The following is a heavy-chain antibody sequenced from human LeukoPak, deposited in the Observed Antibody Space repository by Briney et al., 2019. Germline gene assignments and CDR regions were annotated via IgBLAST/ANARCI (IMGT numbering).Heavy chain of an antibody. V-gene: IGHV4-61*02. J-gene: IGHJ3*02. CDR1: GDSISSGSYY. CDR3: ARVFYSSFFDI. D-gene: IGHD6-19*01. Sequence: SQTLSLTRTVSGDSISSGSYYWSWIRQPAGKGLEWIGRIYTSGSTNYNPSLKSRVTISVDTSKNQFSLKLSSVTAADTAVYYCARVFYSSFFDIWGQGTMVTVSS. CDR2: IYTSGST.